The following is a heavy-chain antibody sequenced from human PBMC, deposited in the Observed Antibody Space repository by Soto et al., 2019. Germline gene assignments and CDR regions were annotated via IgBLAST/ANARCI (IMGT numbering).Heavy chain of an antibody. J-gene: IGHJ6*03. V-gene: IGHV1-18*01. CDR2: ISAYNGNT. CDR3: ARSYRNYYYYMDV. Sequence: GASVEVSCKASGYAFTSCGISSVRQAPGQGLEWMGWISAYNGNTNYAQKLQGRVTMTTDTSTSTAYMELRSLRSDDTAVYYCARSYRNYYYYMDVWGKGTTVTVSS. CDR1: GYAFTSCG. D-gene: IGHD4-4*01.